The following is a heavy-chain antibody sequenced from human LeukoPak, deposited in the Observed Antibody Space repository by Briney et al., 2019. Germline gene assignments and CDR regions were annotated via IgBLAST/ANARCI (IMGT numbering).Heavy chain of an antibody. CDR3: ARDREFYNGYYLLDY. V-gene: IGHV3-23*01. Sequence: PGGSLRLSRAASGFTFSNFAMYWVRQAPGKGLEWVSVISAHDGNTYYAVSVKGRFTISRDNSRNTLYLQMNSLRAEDTAVYYCARDREFYNGYYLLDYWGKGTLVTVSS. CDR2: ISAHDGNT. J-gene: IGHJ4*02. D-gene: IGHD2/OR15-2a*01. CDR1: GFTFSNFA.